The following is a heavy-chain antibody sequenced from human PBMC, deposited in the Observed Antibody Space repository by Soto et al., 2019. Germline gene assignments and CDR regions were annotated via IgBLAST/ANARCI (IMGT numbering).Heavy chain of an antibody. D-gene: IGHD3-9*01. CDR1: GGSFSGYY. Sequence: QVQLQQWGAGLLKPSETLSLTCAVNGGSFSGYYWNWIRQSAGKGLEWIGRIHHSGTTNYNPSLKRRLTISLDTSKGHFSLQLNSVTAADTAMYYCVRQKGFFDWSSHVTGPGGMDVWGQGTSVTVSS. CDR2: IHHSGTT. J-gene: IGHJ6*02. V-gene: IGHV4-34*01. CDR3: VRQKGFFDWSSHVTGPGGMDV.